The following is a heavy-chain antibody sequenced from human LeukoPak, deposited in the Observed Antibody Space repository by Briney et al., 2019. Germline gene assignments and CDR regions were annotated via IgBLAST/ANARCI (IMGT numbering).Heavy chain of an antibody. V-gene: IGHV1-2*02. J-gene: IGHJ4*02. D-gene: IGHD6-19*01. CDR2: INPKSGGT. CDR1: GYTFTGYC. CDR3: ARDLSISGWYAPPLGYFDY. Sequence: ASVKVSCKASGYTFTGYCMHWVRQAPGQGLEWMGWINPKSGGTNYAQKFQGRGTMTRDTSISTTYMELSRLRSDDTAVYYCARDLSISGWYAPPLGYFDYWGQGTLVTVSS.